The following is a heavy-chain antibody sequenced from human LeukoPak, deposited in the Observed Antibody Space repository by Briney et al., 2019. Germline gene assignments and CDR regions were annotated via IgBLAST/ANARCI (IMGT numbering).Heavy chain of an antibody. CDR2: IYPGDSDT. Sequence: GESLKISCRGSGYIFTSYWIGWVRQMPGKGLEWMGIIYPGDSDTRYSPSFQGQVTISADKSISTAYLQWSSLKASDTAMYYCFLEALPYSSSTLDYWGQGTLVTVSS. D-gene: IGHD6-6*01. V-gene: IGHV5-51*01. CDR3: FLEALPYSSSTLDY. CDR1: GYIFTSYW. J-gene: IGHJ4*02.